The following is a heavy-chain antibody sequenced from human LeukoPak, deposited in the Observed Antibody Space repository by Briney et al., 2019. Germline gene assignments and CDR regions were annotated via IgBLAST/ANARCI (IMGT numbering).Heavy chain of an antibody. CDR2: INHSGST. D-gene: IGHD3-10*01. CDR1: GGSFSGYY. CDR3: ARGKEVITMLRGLKPGYYFDY. V-gene: IGHV4-34*01. Sequence: PSETLSLTCAVYGGSFSGYYWSWIRQPPGKGLEWIGEINHSGSTNYNPSLKSRVTISVDTSKNQFSLKLSSVTAADTAAYYCARGKEVITMLRGLKPGYYFDYWGQGTLVTVSS. J-gene: IGHJ4*02.